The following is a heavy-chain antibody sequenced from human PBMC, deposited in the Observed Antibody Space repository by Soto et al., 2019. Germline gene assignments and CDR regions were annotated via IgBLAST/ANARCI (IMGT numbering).Heavy chain of an antibody. J-gene: IGHJ6*02. CDR3: ARDPSRYFDWLLSAYYYYGMDV. CDR1: GFTFSSYS. Sequence: PGGSLRLSCAASGFTFSSYSMNWVRQAPGKGLEWVSSISSSSSYIYYADSVKGRFTISRDNAKNSLYLQMNSLRAEDTAVYYCARDPSRYFDWLLSAYYYYGMDVWGQGTTVTVSS. D-gene: IGHD3-9*01. V-gene: IGHV3-21*01. CDR2: ISSSSSYI.